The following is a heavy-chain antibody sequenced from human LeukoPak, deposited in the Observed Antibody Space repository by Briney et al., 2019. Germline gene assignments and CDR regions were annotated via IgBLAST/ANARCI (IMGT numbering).Heavy chain of an antibody. Sequence: PSETLSLTCTVSGGSISSSCYFWAWIRQPPGKGLEWIGHICYSGSTFYNPSLKSRVTISVDTSKNQFSLKLTSVTAADTAVYYCARWIRGTNAFDTWGQGTLVTVSS. V-gene: IGHV4-39*01. CDR1: GGSISSSCYF. J-gene: IGHJ3*02. CDR2: ICYSGST. D-gene: IGHD2-2*03. CDR3: ARWIRGTNAFDT.